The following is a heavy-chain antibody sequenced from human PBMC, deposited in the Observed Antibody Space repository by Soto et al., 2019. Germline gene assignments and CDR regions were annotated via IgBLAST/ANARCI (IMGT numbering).Heavy chain of an antibody. CDR2: IYYSGST. Sequence: SETLSLTCTVSGGSISSAGYYWSWISQHPGKGLEWIGYIYYSGSTYYNPSLKSRVTISVDTSKNQFSLKLSSVTAADTAVYYCARARITMVKSCYFDYWGQGTLVTVPS. V-gene: IGHV4-31*03. D-gene: IGHD3-10*01. CDR1: GGSISSAGYY. J-gene: IGHJ4*02. CDR3: ARARITMVKSCYFDY.